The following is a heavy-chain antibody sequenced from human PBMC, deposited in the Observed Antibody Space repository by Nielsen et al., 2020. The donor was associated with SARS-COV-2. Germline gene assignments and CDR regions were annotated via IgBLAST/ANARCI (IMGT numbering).Heavy chain of an antibody. CDR3: ARDAGYKYYYYMDV. J-gene: IGHJ6*03. CDR2: ISSSSSYI. D-gene: IGHD3-9*01. V-gene: IGHV3-21*04. Sequence: GESLKISCAASGFTFSSYSMNWVRQAPGKGLEWVSSISSSSSYIYYADSVKGRFTISRDNAKNSLYLQMNSLRAEDTAVYYCARDAGYKYYYYMDVWGKGTTVTVSS. CDR1: GFTFSSYS.